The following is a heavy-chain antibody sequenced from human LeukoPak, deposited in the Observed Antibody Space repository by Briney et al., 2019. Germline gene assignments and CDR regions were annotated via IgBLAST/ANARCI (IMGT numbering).Heavy chain of an antibody. CDR2: ISGSGGNT. CDR1: GFTFSSYA. CDR3: AKVRGGSGWEDDAFDI. V-gene: IGHV3-23*01. Sequence: GGSLRLSCAASGFTFSSYAMSWVRQAPGKGLEWVSVISGSGGNTYYADSVKGRFTISRDNSKNTLYLQVNSLRAEDTALYYCAKVRGGSGWEDDAFDIWGQGTMVMVSS. J-gene: IGHJ3*02. D-gene: IGHD6-19*01.